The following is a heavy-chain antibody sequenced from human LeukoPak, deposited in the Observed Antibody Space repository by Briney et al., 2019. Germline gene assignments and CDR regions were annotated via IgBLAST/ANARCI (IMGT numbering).Heavy chain of an antibody. D-gene: IGHD4-17*01. CDR1: GPTFSSYE. CDR2: ISSSGSTI. V-gene: IGHV3-48*03. J-gene: IGHJ4*02. CDR3: ARDEYGDYAY. Sequence: GGSLRLSCAASGPTFSSYEMNWVRQAPGKGLEWVSYISSSGSTIYYADSVKGRSTISRDNAKNSLYLQMNSLRAEDTAVYYCARDEYGDYAYWGQGTLVTVSS.